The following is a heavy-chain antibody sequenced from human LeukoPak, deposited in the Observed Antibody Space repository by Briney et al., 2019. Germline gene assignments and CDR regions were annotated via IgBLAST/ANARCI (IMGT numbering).Heavy chain of an antibody. CDR2: ISGSGGST. J-gene: IGHJ4*02. D-gene: IGHD3-22*01. V-gene: IGHV3-23*01. Sequence: PGGSLRLPCAASGFTFSSYAMSWVRQAPGKGLEWVSAISGSGGSTYYADSVKGRFTISRDNSKNTLYLQMNSLRAEDTAVYYCAKDLVYYYDSSGYYFEEDYWGQGTLVTVSS. CDR3: AKDLVYYYDSSGYYFEEDY. CDR1: GFTFSSYA.